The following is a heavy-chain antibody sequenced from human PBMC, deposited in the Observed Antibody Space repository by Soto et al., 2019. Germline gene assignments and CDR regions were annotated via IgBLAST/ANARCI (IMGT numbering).Heavy chain of an antibody. Sequence: GASVKVSCKASGGTFSSYAINWVRQAPGQGLEWMGGIIPIFGTANYAQTFQGRVTITADESTSTAYMELSSLRSEDTAVYYCAREFPGVDTDPHVPLCYFDYSGQGTLVTVSS. J-gene: IGHJ4*03. CDR2: IIPIFGTA. V-gene: IGHV1-69*13. D-gene: IGHD5-18*01. CDR1: GGTFSSYA. CDR3: AREFPGVDTDPHVPLCYFDY.